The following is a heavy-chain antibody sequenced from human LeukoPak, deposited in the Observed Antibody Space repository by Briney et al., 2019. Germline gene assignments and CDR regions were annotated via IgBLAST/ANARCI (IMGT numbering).Heavy chain of an antibody. CDR2: IYYSGST. V-gene: IGHV4-59*08. Sequence: SETLSLTCTVSGGSISSYFWSWIRQPPGKGLEWIGYIYYSGSTNYNPSLKSRVTISVDTSKNQFSLKLSSVTAADTAVYYCARLPGATSNVDYWGQGTLVTVSS. J-gene: IGHJ4*02. CDR1: GGSISSYF. D-gene: IGHD1-26*01. CDR3: ARLPGATSNVDY.